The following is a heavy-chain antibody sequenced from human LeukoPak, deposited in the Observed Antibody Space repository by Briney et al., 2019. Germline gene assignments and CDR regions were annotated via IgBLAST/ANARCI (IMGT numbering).Heavy chain of an antibody. Sequence: SETLSLTCTVSGGSISSGSYYWGWIRQPPGKGLEWIGSIYYSGTTYYNASLKSRVTISVDTSENQFSLRLSSVTAADTAVYYCARDTAMVIDYWGQGTLVTVSS. D-gene: IGHD5-18*01. J-gene: IGHJ4*02. CDR2: IYYSGTT. V-gene: IGHV4-39*02. CDR3: ARDTAMVIDY. CDR1: GGSISSGSYY.